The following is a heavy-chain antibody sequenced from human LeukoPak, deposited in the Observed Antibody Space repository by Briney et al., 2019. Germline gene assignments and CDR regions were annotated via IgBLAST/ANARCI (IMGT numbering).Heavy chain of an antibody. CDR3: ARGTLYYGSESYDY. V-gene: IGHV3-30*04. D-gene: IGHD3-10*01. CDR2: ISYDGSNK. Sequence: GRSLRLSCAASGFTFSSYAMHWVRQAPGKGLEWVAVISYDGSNKYYADSVKGRFTISRDNSKNTLYLQMNSLRAEDTAVYYCARGTLYYGSESYDYWGQGTLVAVSS. J-gene: IGHJ4*02. CDR1: GFTFSSYA.